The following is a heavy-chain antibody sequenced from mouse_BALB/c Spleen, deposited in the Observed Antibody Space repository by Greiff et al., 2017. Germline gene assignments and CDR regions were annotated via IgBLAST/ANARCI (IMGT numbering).Heavy chain of an antibody. Sequence: DVMLVESGGGLVKPGGSLKLSCAASGFAFSSYDMSWVRQTPEKRLEWIAYISSGGGSTYYPDTVKGRFTISRDNAKNTLYLQMSSLKSEDTAMYYSARHGSPYYNGSSYYALDYWGQETSVTASS. V-gene: IGHV5-12-1*01. CDR2: ISSGGGST. CDR3: ARHGSPYYNGSSYYALDY. J-gene: IGHJ4*01. CDR1: GFAFSSYD. D-gene: IGHD1-1*01.